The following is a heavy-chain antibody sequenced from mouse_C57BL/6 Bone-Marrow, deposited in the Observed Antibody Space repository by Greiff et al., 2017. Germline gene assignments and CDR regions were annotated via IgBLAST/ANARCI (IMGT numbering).Heavy chain of an antibody. CDR1: GYAFSSSW. CDR2: IYPGDGDT. Sequence: LQESGPELVKPGASVKISCKASGYAFSSSWMNWVKQRPGKGLEWIGRIYPGDGDTNYNGKFKGKATLTADKSSITAYMQLSSLTSEDSAVYFCARTGLVVAYWGQGTLVTVSA. D-gene: IGHD3-3*01. V-gene: IGHV1-82*01. CDR3: ARTGLVVAY. J-gene: IGHJ3*01.